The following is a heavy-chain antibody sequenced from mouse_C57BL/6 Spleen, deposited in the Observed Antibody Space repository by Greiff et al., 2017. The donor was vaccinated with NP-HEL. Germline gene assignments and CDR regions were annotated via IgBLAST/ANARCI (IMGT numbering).Heavy chain of an antibody. Sequence: VQLKESGPGLVKPSQSLSLTCSVTGYSITSGYYWNWIRQFPGNKLEWMGYISYDGSNNYNPSLKNRISITRDTSKNQFFLKLNSVTTEDTATYYCARDCHYYGSSYWYFDVWGTGTTVTVSS. D-gene: IGHD1-1*01. J-gene: IGHJ1*03. CDR1: GYSITSGYY. CDR3: ARDCHYYGSSYWYFDV. CDR2: ISYDGSN. V-gene: IGHV3-6*01.